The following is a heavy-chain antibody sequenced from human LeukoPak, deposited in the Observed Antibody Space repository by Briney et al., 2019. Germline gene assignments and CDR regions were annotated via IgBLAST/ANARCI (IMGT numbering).Heavy chain of an antibody. V-gene: IGHV1-69*06. D-gene: IGHD3-22*01. CDR2: IIPIFGTA. Sequence: ASVKVSCKASGGTFSIYAISWVRQAPGQGLEWMGGIIPIFGTANYAQKFQGRVTITADKSTSTAYMELSSLRSEDTAVYYCAGDSSEVDAFDIWGQGTMVTVSS. J-gene: IGHJ3*02. CDR3: AGDSSEVDAFDI. CDR1: GGTFSIYA.